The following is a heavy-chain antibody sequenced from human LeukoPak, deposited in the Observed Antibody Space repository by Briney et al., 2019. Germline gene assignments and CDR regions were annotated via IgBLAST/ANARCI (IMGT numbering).Heavy chain of an antibody. CDR3: ARGQSSFDAFDI. D-gene: IGHD5-24*01. CDR1: GGSISNYY. V-gene: IGHV4-59*01. Sequence: PSETLSLTCSVSGGSISNYYWSWIRQPPGKGLEWIGYIYYSGSTNYNPSLKSRVTISVDTSKKQFSLKLTSVTAADTAVYYCARGQSSFDAFDIWGQGTMVTVSS. CDR2: IYYSGST. J-gene: IGHJ3*02.